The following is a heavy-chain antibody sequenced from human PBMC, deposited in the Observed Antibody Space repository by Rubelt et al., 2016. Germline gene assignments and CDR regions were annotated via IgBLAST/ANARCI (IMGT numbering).Heavy chain of an antibody. J-gene: IGHJ4*02. CDR3: ARVSSGVEYSSSWHFDY. CDR2: IIPIFGTA. CDR1: GGTFSSYA. V-gene: IGHV1-69*06. Sequence: QVQLVQSGAEVKKPGSSVKVSCKASGGTFSSYAISWVRQAPGQGLEWMGGIIPIFGTANYAQKFLGRVTITADKSTSTAYMWLSSLRSEDTAVYYCARVSSGVEYSSSWHFDYWGQGTLVTVSS. D-gene: IGHD6-13*01.